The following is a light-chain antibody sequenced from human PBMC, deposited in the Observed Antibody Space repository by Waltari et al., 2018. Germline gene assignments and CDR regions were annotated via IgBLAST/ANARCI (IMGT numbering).Light chain of an antibody. J-gene: IGKJ1*01. CDR2: DAS. CDR3: QQRSNWPRAT. CDR1: QSVSSY. Sequence: EIVLTQSPATLSLSPGERATLSCRASQSVSSYLAWYQQTPGQAPRLLIYDASNGATGRPARFSGSGSVTDFTLTISSLEPEDFAVYYYQQRSNWPRATFGQGTKVEIK. V-gene: IGKV3-11*01.